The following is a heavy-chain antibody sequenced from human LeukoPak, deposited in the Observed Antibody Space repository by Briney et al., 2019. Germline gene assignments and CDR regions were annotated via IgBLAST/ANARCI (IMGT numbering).Heavy chain of an antibody. CDR1: GFTFSSYS. V-gene: IGHV3-48*01. D-gene: IGHD5-24*01. J-gene: IGHJ4*02. CDR3: AREGGGYNNRGFDY. Sequence: GGSLRLSCAASGFTFSSYSMNWVRQAPGKGLEWVSYISSSSSTIYYADSVKGRFTISRDNAKNSLYLQMNSLRAEDTAVYYCAREGGGYNNRGFDYWSQGTLVTVSS. CDR2: ISSSSSTI.